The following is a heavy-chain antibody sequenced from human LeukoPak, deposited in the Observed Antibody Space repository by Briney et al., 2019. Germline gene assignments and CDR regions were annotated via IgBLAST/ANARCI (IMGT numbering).Heavy chain of an antibody. CDR2: IYHSGST. D-gene: IGHD3-22*01. CDR1: GYSISSGYY. V-gene: IGHV4-38-2*02. J-gene: IGHJ3*02. Sequence: SETLSLTCTVSGYSISSGYYWGWIRQPPGKGLEWIGSIYHSGSTYYNPSLKSRVTISVDTPKNQFSLKLSSVTAADTAVYYCAIVDSSGYYSRPIHAFDIWGQGTMVTVSS. CDR3: AIVDSSGYYSRPIHAFDI.